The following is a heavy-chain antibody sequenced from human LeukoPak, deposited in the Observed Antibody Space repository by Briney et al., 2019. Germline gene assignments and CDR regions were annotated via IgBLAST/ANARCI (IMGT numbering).Heavy chain of an antibody. V-gene: IGHV4-59*01. J-gene: IGHJ4*02. CDR3: ALLVRVGATKWANFDY. D-gene: IGHD1-26*01. CDR1: GGSFSGYY. Sequence: SETLSLTCAVYGGSFSGYYWSWIRQPPGKGLEWIGYIYYSGSTNYNPSLKSRVTISVDTSKNQFSLKLSSVTAADTAVYYCALLVRVGATKWANFDYWGQGTLVTVSS. CDR2: IYYSGST.